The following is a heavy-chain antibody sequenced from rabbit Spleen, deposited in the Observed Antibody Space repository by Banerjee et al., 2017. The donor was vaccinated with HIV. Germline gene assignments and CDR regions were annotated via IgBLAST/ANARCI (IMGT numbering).Heavy chain of an antibody. D-gene: IGHD1-1*01. CDR2: ITGNAGTT. J-gene: IGHJ4*01. CDR1: GLDFSSSNG. Sequence: QQQLEESGGGLVKPGGTLTLTCTASGLDFSSSNGICWVRQAPGKGLEWIACITGNAGTTYYATWAKGRFPISRTSSTTVALRMTSLTTADTATYFCAREEDTDGGGYPFKLWGQGTLVTVS. V-gene: IGHV1S45*01. CDR3: AREEDTDGGGYPFKL.